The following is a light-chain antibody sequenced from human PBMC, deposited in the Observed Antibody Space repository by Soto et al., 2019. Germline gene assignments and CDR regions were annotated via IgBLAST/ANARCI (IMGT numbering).Light chain of an antibody. J-gene: IGKJ2*01. Sequence: EIVMTQSPATLSVSPGERATLSCRASQSVSSNLAWYQQKPGQAPRLLIYGESTRATGIPARFSGSGSGTEFTLNISSLQSEDFAVYYCQQYNNWPLYTFGQGTKLEIK. V-gene: IGKV3-15*01. CDR2: GES. CDR3: QQYNNWPLYT. CDR1: QSVSSN.